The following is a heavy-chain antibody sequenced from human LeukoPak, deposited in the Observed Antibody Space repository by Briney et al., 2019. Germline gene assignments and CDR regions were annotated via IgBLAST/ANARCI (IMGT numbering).Heavy chain of an antibody. CDR3: AKDLHDFWSGYYVAFDI. D-gene: IGHD3-3*01. Sequence: PGGSLRLSCAASGFTFSSYVMSWVRQAPGKGLEWVSAISGSGGSTYYADSVKGRFTISRDNSKNTLYLQMNSLRAEDTAVYYCAKDLHDFWSGYYVAFDIWGQGTMVTVSS. CDR1: GFTFSSYV. V-gene: IGHV3-23*01. CDR2: ISGSGGST. J-gene: IGHJ3*02.